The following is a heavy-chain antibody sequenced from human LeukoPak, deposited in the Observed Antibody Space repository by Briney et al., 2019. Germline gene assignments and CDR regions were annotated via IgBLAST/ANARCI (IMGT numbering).Heavy chain of an antibody. V-gene: IGHV4-4*07. CDR3: ARGDRDFGY. CDR2: IYTSETT. J-gene: IGHJ4*02. CDR1: GGSISGYY. D-gene: IGHD1-26*01. Sequence: SETLSLTCTVSGGSISGYYWTWIRQPAGRRLEWIGRIYTSETTHYNPSLKSRVTMSLDTSKNQFSLKLTSVTAADTAVYYCARGDRDFGYWGQGALVTVSS.